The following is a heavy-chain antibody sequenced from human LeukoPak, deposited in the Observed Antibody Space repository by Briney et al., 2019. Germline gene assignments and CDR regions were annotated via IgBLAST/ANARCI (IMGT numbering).Heavy chain of an antibody. D-gene: IGHD2-15*01. CDR1: GGSFSGYY. CDR2: INHSGST. Sequence: SDTLSLTCAVYGGSFSGYYWSWIRQPPGKGLEWIGEINHSGSTNYNPSLKSRVTTSVDTSKNQFSLKLSSVTAADTAVYYCARERPRVGPIVVVVAAARGWFDPWGQGTLVTVSS. J-gene: IGHJ5*02. CDR3: ARERPRVGPIVVVVAAARGWFDP. V-gene: IGHV4-34*01.